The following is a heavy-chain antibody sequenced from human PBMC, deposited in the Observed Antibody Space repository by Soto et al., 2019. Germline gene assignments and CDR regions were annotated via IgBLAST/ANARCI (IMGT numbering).Heavy chain of an antibody. CDR3: ARGLDYGDYTIYFDY. Sequence: ASVKVSCKASGYTFTSYGISWVRQAPGQGLEWMGWISAYNGNTNYAQKLQGRVTMTTDTSTSTAYMELRSLRSDDTAVYYCARGLDYGDYTIYFDYWGQGTLVTVSS. J-gene: IGHJ4*02. CDR1: GYTFTSYG. CDR2: ISAYNGNT. D-gene: IGHD4-17*01. V-gene: IGHV1-18*01.